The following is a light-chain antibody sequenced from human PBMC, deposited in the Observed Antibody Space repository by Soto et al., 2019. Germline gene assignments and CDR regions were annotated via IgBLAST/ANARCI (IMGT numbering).Light chain of an antibody. V-gene: IGKV3-20*01. CDR3: QQYGSSGT. Sequence: EIVLTQSPGTLSLSPGERATLSCRASQTVGSFYLAWYQQRPGQAPRLLIYDASTRATGIPDRFSGSGSGTDFTLTISRLEPEDFAVYYCQQYGSSGTFGQGTKVDIK. CDR2: DAS. CDR1: QTVGSFY. J-gene: IGKJ1*01.